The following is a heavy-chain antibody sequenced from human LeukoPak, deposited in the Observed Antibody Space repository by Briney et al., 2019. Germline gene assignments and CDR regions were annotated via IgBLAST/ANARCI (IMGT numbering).Heavy chain of an antibody. CDR3: ARVGRTRTEADLDAAFDI. J-gene: IGHJ3*02. CDR2: INWNGGST. CDR1: GFTFDDYG. Sequence: GGSLRLSCAASGFTFDDYGMSWVRQAPGKGLGWVSGINWNGGSTGYADSVKGRFTVSRDNAKNSLYLQMNSLRAEDTALYYCARVGRTRTEADLDAAFDIWGQGTMVTVSS. D-gene: IGHD1-7*01. V-gene: IGHV3-20*04.